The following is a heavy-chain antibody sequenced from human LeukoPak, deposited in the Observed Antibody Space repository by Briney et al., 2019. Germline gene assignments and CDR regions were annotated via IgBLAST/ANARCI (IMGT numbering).Heavy chain of an antibody. CDR2: ISYDGSNK. D-gene: IGHD5-24*01. Sequence: GGSLRLSCAASGFTFSSYAMHWVRQAPGKGLEWVAVISYDGSNKYYADSVKGRFTISRDNSKNTLYLQMNSLGAEDTALYYCAKDQSSERFLDYWGQGTLVTVSS. V-gene: IGHV3-30*04. J-gene: IGHJ4*02. CDR1: GFTFSSYA. CDR3: AKDQSSERFLDY.